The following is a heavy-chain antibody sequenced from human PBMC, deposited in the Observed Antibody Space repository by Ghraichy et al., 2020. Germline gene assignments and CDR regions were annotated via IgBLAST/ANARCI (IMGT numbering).Heavy chain of an antibody. V-gene: IGHV3-23*01. CDR2: FSGSGGRT. J-gene: IGHJ4*02. Sequence: GGSLRLSCAASGFTFSTYAMSWVRQAPGKGLEWVSGFSGSGGRTYYAESVKGRFTISRDNSKNTLYLQMNSLRAEDTAVYYCAKGEQLVVPYWGQGTLVTVSS. D-gene: IGHD6-13*01. CDR1: GFTFSTYA. CDR3: AKGEQLVVPY.